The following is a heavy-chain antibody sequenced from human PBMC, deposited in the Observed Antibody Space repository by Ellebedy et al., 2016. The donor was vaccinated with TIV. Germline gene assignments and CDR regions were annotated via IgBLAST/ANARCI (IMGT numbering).Heavy chain of an antibody. CDR2: IYYSGST. CDR3: ARDDGAGGWFDP. D-gene: IGHD3-10*01. Sequence: SETLSLTCTVSGASISSYYWNWIRQPPGKGLEWIAYIYYSGSTNYNPSLKSRVTISVATSKNQFSLKLSSVTAADTAVYYCARDDGAGGWFDPWGPGTLVTVSS. J-gene: IGHJ5*02. V-gene: IGHV4-59*01. CDR1: GASISSYY.